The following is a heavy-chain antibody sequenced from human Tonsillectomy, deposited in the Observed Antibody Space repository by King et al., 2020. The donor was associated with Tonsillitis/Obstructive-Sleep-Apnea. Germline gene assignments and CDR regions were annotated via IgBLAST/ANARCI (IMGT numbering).Heavy chain of an antibody. Sequence: QLQESGPGLVKPSETLSLTCTVSGGSISSYYWSWIRQPPGKGLEWIGYIYYSGSTNYNPSLKSRVTISVDTSKNQFSLKLSSVTAADTAVYYCARDRTYYDFWSGYYYYYMDVWGKGTTVTVSS. CDR3: ARDRTYYDFWSGYYYYYMDV. D-gene: IGHD3-3*01. J-gene: IGHJ6*03. V-gene: IGHV4-59*01. CDR1: GGSISSYY. CDR2: IYYSGST.